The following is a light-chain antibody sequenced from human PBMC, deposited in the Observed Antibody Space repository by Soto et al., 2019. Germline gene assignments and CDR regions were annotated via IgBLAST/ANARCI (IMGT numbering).Light chain of an antibody. CDR3: QQYENLLT. Sequence: DIQMTQSPSSLSASVGDRVTITCQASQNINNYLNWYQQKRGRAPKLLIYAASSLEAGVPSRFRGSGSGTDFTFTISRLQPEDIATYYCQQYENLLTFGQGTRLEIK. CDR1: QNINNY. CDR2: AAS. V-gene: IGKV1-33*01. J-gene: IGKJ5*01.